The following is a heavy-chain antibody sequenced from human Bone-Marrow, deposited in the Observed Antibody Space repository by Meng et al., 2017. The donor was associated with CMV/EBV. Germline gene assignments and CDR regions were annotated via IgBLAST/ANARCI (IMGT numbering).Heavy chain of an antibody. V-gene: IGHV4-34*01. J-gene: IGHJ4*02. CDR3: ARGPTGNHDFDY. CDR2: INHSGST. Sequence: HVQPTRLGSVPWKSTHTPALTCPVLGSYFIGSHGAVSRKPPGKGLEWIVEINHSGSTNSNPSLKIRVTISVDTSKNQFSLKLLSVTAADTAVYYCARGPTGNHDFDYWGQGTLVTVSS. D-gene: IGHD1-14*01. CDR1: GSYFIGSH.